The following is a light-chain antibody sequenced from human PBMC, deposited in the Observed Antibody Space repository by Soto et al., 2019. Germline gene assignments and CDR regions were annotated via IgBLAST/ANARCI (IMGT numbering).Light chain of an antibody. CDR2: DVN. J-gene: IGLJ1*01. CDR1: SSDIGTYKY. Sequence: QSALTQPRSVSGSPGQSVTISCTGTSSDIGTYKYVSWYQSQPGTAPKLIIYDVNKRPSGVPDRFSGSKSGDTASLTISGIQVEDEADFFCCSYAGSYTYVFGTGTKLTVL. V-gene: IGLV2-11*01. CDR3: CSYAGSYTYV.